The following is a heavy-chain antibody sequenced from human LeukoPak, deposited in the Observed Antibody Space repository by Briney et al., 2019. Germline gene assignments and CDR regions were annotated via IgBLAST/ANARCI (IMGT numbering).Heavy chain of an antibody. D-gene: IGHD2-15*01. J-gene: IGHJ4*02. Sequence: GGSLRFSCAASGFTFSNYWMHWVRQVPGKGLVWVSRIDSDGSGTVYPDSVKGRFTISRDNAKNMLYLQMNSLRAEDTAVYYCARGPVGLSALDSWGQGTLVTVSS. CDR2: IDSDGSGT. CDR1: GFTFSNYW. CDR3: ARGPVGLSALDS. V-gene: IGHV3-74*01.